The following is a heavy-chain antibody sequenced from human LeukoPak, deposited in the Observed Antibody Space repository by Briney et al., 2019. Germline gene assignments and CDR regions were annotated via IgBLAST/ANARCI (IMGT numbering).Heavy chain of an antibody. CDR3: ARGGYSFDY. V-gene: IGHV3-7*01. CDR2: LHPDGSER. Sequence: SGGSLRLSCAASGFSFTGYWMTWVRQAPGRGLEWVARLHPDGSERNYVGSVESRFTVFGDNAKSSLFLHMQSLRVEDTAVYYCARGGYSFDYLGQGTFDPVSS. J-gene: IGHJ4*02. CDR1: GFSFTGYW. D-gene: IGHD5-12*01.